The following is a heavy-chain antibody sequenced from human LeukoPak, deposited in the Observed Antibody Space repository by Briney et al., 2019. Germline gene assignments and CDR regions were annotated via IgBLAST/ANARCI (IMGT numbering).Heavy chain of an antibody. V-gene: IGHV3-30*18. CDR1: GFTFSSYG. D-gene: IGHD3-22*01. J-gene: IGHJ4*02. CDR2: ISYDGSNK. CDR3: AKVHLRHPITMIVGPPDY. Sequence: HPGRSLRLSCAASGFTFSSYGMHWVRQAPGKGPEWVAVISYDGSNKYYADSVKGRFTISRDNSKNTLYLQMNSLRAEDTAVYYCAKVHLRHPITMIVGPPDYWGQGTLVTVSS.